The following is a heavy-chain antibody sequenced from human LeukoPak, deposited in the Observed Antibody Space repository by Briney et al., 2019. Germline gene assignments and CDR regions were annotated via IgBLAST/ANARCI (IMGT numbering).Heavy chain of an antibody. J-gene: IGHJ6*03. D-gene: IGHD3-10*01. V-gene: IGHV4-4*07. CDR2: IYTSGST. Sequence: SETLSLTCTDSGGSISSYYWSWIRQPAGKGLEWIGRIYTSGSTNYNPSLKSRVTMSVDTSKNQFSLKLSSVTAADTAVYYCARTHYGSGSYYASYYYYYMDVWGKGTTVTISS. CDR3: ARTHYGSGSYYASYYYYYMDV. CDR1: GGSISSYY.